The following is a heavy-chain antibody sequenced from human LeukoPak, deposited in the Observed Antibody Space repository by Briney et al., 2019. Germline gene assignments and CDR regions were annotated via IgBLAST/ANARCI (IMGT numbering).Heavy chain of an antibody. CDR2: ISSSSSYT. V-gene: IGHV3-21*01. Sequence: GGSLRLSCAASGFTFSSYSMNWVRQAPGKGLEWVSSISSSSSYTYYADSVKGRFTISRDNAKNSLYLQMNSLRAEDTAVYYCARGGRGPDFDYWGQGTLVTVSS. CDR1: GFTFSSYS. J-gene: IGHJ4*02. CDR3: ARGGRGPDFDY. D-gene: IGHD1-14*01.